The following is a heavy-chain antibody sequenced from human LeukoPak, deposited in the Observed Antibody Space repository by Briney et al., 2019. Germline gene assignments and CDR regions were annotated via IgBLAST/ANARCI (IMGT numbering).Heavy chain of an antibody. Sequence: PGGSLRLSCAASGFTFSSYSMNWVRQAPGKGLEWVSYISSSSSTIYYADSVKGRFTISRDNAKNSLYLQMNSLRAEDTAVYYCARASDYYYDSSGHFDYWGQGTLVTVSS. D-gene: IGHD3-22*01. CDR3: ARASDYYYDSSGHFDY. J-gene: IGHJ4*02. V-gene: IGHV3-48*01. CDR2: ISSSSSTI. CDR1: GFTFSSYS.